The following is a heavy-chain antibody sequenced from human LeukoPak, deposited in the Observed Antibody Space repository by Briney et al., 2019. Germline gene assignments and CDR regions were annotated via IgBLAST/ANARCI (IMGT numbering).Heavy chain of an antibody. D-gene: IGHD6-19*01. V-gene: IGHV1-2*02. CDR2: INPNSGGT. Sequence: ASVKVSFKASGYTFTGYYMHWVRQAPGQGLEWMGWINPNSGGTNYAQKFQGRVTMTRDTSISTAYMELSRLRSDDTAVYYCARGVRIAVARGRYYFDYWGQGTLVTVSS. CDR1: GYTFTGYY. CDR3: ARGVRIAVARGRYYFDY. J-gene: IGHJ4*02.